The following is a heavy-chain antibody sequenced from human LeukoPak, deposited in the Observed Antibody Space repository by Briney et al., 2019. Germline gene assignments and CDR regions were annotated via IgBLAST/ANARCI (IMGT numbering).Heavy chain of an antibody. Sequence: SETLSLTCTVSGGSISSSTYYWGWIRQPPGKGLEWIGSIYYSGGTYYNPSLKSRVTISVDTSKNQFSLKLSSVTAADTAVYYCARHRERTSPYYYGMDVWGQGTTVTVSS. V-gene: IGHV4-39*01. CDR2: IYYSGGT. CDR3: ARHRERTSPYYYGMDV. CDR1: GGSISSSTYY. D-gene: IGHD1-1*01. J-gene: IGHJ6*02.